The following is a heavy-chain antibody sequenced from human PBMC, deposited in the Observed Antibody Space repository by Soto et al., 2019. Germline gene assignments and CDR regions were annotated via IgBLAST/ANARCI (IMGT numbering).Heavy chain of an antibody. D-gene: IGHD3-9*01. CDR3: AREELYYDIWTRVLYYGMDV. CDR1: GFTFSDHY. V-gene: IGHV3-72*01. Sequence: LRLSCAASGFTFSDHYMDWVRQAPGQGLEWVGRTRNKANSYTTEYAASVKGRFTISRDDSKNSLYPQMNSLKTEDTAVYYCAREELYYDIWTRVLYYGMDVWGQGTTVTVSS. CDR2: TRNKANSYTT. J-gene: IGHJ6*02.